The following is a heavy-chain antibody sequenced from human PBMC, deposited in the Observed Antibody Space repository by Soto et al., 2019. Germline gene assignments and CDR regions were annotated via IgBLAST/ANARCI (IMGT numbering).Heavy chain of an antibody. D-gene: IGHD1-26*01. CDR2: IDSSSGYI. J-gene: IGHJ4*02. CDR3: AGGNGRDFDY. CDR1: GFTFSRYS. V-gene: IGHV3-21*01. Sequence: EVQMVASGGGLVKPGGSLSLSCAASGFTFSRYSMNWVRQAPGKGLEWLSSIDSSSGYIYYADSVQGRFTISRDNAKNSLYLQMNSLRAEDTAVYYCAGGNGRDFDYWGQGTLVTVSS.